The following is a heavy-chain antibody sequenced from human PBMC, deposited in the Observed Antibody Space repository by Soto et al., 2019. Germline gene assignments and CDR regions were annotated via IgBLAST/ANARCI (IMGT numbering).Heavy chain of an antibody. Sequence: QVQLVQSGAEVKKPGASVKVSCKASGYTFTSYAMHWVRQAPGQRLEWMGWINAGNGNTKYSQKFQGRVTITRDTSASTAYMELSSLRSADTAVYYCAVGGLVVVVAATPTTAGYWGQGTLVTVSS. D-gene: IGHD2-15*01. CDR1: GYTFTSYA. CDR2: INAGNGNT. J-gene: IGHJ4*02. V-gene: IGHV1-3*01. CDR3: AVGGLVVVVAATPTTAGY.